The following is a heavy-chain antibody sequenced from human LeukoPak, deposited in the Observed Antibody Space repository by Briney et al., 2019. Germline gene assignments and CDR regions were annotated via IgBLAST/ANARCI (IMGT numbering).Heavy chain of an antibody. D-gene: IGHD3-10*01. CDR1: GGTFSSYT. CDR2: IIPILGIA. Sequence: ASVKVSCKASGGTFSSYTISWVRQAPGQGLEWMGRIIPILGIANYAQKFQGRVTITADKSTSTAYMELSSLRSEDTAVYYCARGEDYYGSGSSFDYWGQGTLVTVSS. V-gene: IGHV1-69*02. CDR3: ARGEDYYGSGSSFDY. J-gene: IGHJ4*02.